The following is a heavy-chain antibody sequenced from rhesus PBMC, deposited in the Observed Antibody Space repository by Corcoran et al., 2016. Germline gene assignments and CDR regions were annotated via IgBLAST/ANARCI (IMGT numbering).Heavy chain of an antibody. CDR2: IYGGSGSP. CDR3: ARQRRQRLGYFDY. V-gene: IGHV4S7*01. CDR1: GGSISSSDW. Sequence: QVQLQESGPGLVKPSETLSLTCAVSGGSISSSDWWSWIRQSPGKGLELIGYIYGGSGSPSYNPSLKSRVTISTDTSKNQFSLKLSSVTAADTAVYYCARQRRQRLGYFDYWGQGVLVTVSS. D-gene: IGHD6-31*01. J-gene: IGHJ4*01.